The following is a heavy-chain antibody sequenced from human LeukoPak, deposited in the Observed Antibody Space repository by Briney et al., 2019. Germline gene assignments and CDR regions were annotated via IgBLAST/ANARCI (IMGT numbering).Heavy chain of an antibody. CDR3: ARAGFFYDTSGYNDAFDI. Sequence: SETLSHTCTVSGGSIGSYYWSWIRQPPGKGLEWIGYIFYTGSTNYNSSLKSRVTISIDTSKNQFSLKLSSVTAADTAVYHCARAGFFYDTSGYNDAFDIWGQGTMVTVSS. V-gene: IGHV4-59*01. CDR2: IFYTGST. D-gene: IGHD3-22*01. J-gene: IGHJ3*02. CDR1: GGSIGSYY.